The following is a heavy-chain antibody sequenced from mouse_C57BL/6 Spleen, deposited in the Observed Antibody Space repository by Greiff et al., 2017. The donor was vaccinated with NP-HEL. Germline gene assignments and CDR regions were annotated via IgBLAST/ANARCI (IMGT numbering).Heavy chain of an antibody. Sequence: QVQLQQSGAELVKPGASVKMSCKASGYTFTSYWITWVKQRPGQGLEWIGDIYPGSGSTNYNEKFKSKATLTVDTSSSTAYMQLSSLTSEDSAVYYCARYYYGSSLYWYFDVWGTGTTVTVSS. V-gene: IGHV1-55*01. J-gene: IGHJ1*03. CDR2: IYPGSGST. CDR3: ARYYYGSSLYWYFDV. D-gene: IGHD1-1*01. CDR1: GYTFTSYW.